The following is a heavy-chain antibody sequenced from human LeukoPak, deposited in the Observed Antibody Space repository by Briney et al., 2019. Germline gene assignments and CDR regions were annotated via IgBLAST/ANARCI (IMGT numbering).Heavy chain of an antibody. D-gene: IGHD4-17*01. V-gene: IGHV3-43*01. CDR2: ISWDGGTT. Sequence: GGSLRLSCAASGFTFDDYTMHWVRHAPGKGLEWVSLISWDGGTTYYADSVKGRFTISRDNSKNSLYLQMNSLRTEDTALYYCAKGGYYGDYVHDYWGQGTLVTVSS. J-gene: IGHJ4*02. CDR3: AKGGYYGDYVHDY. CDR1: GFTFDDYT.